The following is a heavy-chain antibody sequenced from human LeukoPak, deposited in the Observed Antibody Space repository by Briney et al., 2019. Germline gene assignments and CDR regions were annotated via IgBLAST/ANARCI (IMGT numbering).Heavy chain of an antibody. CDR1: GGSISGYY. J-gene: IGHJ3*02. Sequence: SQTLSLTCTVSGGSISGYYWSWIRQPAGKGLEWIGRIYNSGSTTYNPSLKSRVTMSVDTSKNQFSLKLSSVTAADTAVYYCARMVTMIVVVGHDAFDIWGQGTMVTVSS. CDR3: ARMVTMIVVVGHDAFDI. V-gene: IGHV4-4*07. CDR2: IYNSGST. D-gene: IGHD3-22*01.